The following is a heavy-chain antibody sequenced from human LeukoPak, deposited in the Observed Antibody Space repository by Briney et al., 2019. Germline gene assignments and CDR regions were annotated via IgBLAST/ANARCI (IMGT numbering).Heavy chain of an antibody. CDR1: GYSSTSYW. J-gene: IGHJ2*01. CDR3: ARLPRGYSYGSYWYFDL. CDR2: IYPGDSDT. D-gene: IGHD5-18*01. V-gene: IGHV5-51*01. Sequence: GESLKISCKGSGYSSTSYWIGWVRQKPGKGLDWIGTIYPGDSDTRYSPSFQGQVTISADKSISTAYLQWSSLKASDTAMYYCARLPRGYSYGSYWYFDLWGRGTLVTVSS.